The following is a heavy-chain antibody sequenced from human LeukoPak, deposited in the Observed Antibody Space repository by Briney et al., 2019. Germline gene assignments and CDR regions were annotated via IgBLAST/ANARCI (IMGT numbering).Heavy chain of an antibody. CDR2: IYPNSGGS. J-gene: IGHJ5*02. D-gene: IGHD2-21*02. V-gene: IGHV1-2*06. CDR3: ARDWWGPDRTPAANWFDP. Sequence: GASVKVSCKASGFPLTAYYIHWVRQAPGQGLEWMGRIYPNSGGSNYAQKFQGRVTMTWDTSIATVYMQPSRLTSDDTAVYYCARDWWGPDRTPAANWFDPWGQGTLVTVSS. CDR1: GFPLTAYY.